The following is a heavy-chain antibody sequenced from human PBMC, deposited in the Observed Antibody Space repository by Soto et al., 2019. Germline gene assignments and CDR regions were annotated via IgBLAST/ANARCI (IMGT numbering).Heavy chain of an antibody. CDR3: ARSSIEPRVFMYPFDS. J-gene: IGHJ4*02. Sequence: PSETLSLTCTVSGDSITSSSHYWGWIRQPPGRGLECIANIYYDGNTYYNPYLKSRVAISLDTSKNQFSLRLNSVTAADMFVYYCARSSIEPRVFMYPFDSWGQGTLVTVSS. V-gene: IGHV4-39*01. CDR2: IYYDGNT. D-gene: IGHD6-6*01. CDR1: GDSITSSSHY.